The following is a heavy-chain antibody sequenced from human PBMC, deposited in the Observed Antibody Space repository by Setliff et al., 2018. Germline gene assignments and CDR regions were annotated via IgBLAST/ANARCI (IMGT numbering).Heavy chain of an antibody. D-gene: IGHD1-26*01. J-gene: IGHJ3*02. CDR3: IRDWGGVGATKGFDI. CDR2: INGDGSST. CDR1: GFTFSNYW. Sequence: GGSLRLSCEASGFTFSNYWMHWVRQGPGKPLVWVSRINGDGSSTTYADSVKGRFTISRDNAKNTVYLQMNSLRVEDTAVYYCIRDWGGVGATKGFDIWGQGTMVTVSS. V-gene: IGHV3-74*01.